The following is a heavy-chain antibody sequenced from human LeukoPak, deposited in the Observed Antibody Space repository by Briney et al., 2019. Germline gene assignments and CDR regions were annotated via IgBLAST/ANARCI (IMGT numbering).Heavy chain of an antibody. D-gene: IGHD3-16*01. CDR1: GGTFSSYA. Sequence: SVKVSCKASGGTFSSYAISWVRQAPGQGLEWMGGIIPILGTANYAQKFQGRVTITTDESTSTAYMELSSLRSEDTAVYYCARLGGKAASPYDYWGQGTLVTVSS. J-gene: IGHJ4*02. V-gene: IGHV1-69*05. CDR2: IIPILGTA. CDR3: ARLGGKAASPYDY.